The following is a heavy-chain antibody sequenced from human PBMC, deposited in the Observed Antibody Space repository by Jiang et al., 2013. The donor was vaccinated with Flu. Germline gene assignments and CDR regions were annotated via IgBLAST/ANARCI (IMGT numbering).Heavy chain of an antibody. CDR2: IYPGDSDT. CDR3: ARHLTTSDYYYYYIDV. Sequence: MGIIYPGDSDTRYSPSFQGQVTISADKSISTAYLQWSSLKASDTAMYYCARHLTTSDYYYYYIDVWGKGTTVTVSS. J-gene: IGHJ6*03. D-gene: IGHD4-17*01. V-gene: IGHV5-51*01.